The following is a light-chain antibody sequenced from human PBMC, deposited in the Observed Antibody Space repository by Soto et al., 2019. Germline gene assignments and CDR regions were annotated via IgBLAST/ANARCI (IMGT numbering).Light chain of an antibody. Sequence: QSALTQPPSASGSPGQSVALSCPGTASDIGGYTFVSWYQQHPGKAPKLLIYDVNKRPSGVPDRFSGSKSGNTASLTVSGLQAEDEADYYCSAHGGTNPYVFGTGTKLTVL. V-gene: IGLV2-8*01. CDR3: SAHGGTNPYV. CDR1: ASDIGGYTF. J-gene: IGLJ1*01. CDR2: DVN.